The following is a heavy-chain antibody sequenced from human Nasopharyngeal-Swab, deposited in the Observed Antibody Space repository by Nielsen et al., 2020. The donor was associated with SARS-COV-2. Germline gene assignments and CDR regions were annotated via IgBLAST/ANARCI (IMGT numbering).Heavy chain of an antibody. Sequence: SLKISCAASGFTYDDYAMHWVRQAPGKGLEWVSGITWNGGAAYSDSVKGRFTISRDNARNSVYLQMNSLRVEDTAVYYCARDTPAMFAYWGQGTLVTVSS. V-gene: IGHV3-9*01. CDR2: ITWNGGA. CDR3: ARDTPAMFAY. J-gene: IGHJ4*02. CDR1: GFTYDDYA.